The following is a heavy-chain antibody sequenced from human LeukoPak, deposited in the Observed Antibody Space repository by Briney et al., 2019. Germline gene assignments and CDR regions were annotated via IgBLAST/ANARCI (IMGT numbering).Heavy chain of an antibody. D-gene: IGHD3-22*01. Sequence: GGSLRLSCAASGFTFSSYGLHWVRQAPGKGLEWVAVISYDGSNKYYADSVKGRFTISRDNSKNTLYLQMNSLRAEDTAVYYCAKDSSGYYYDPGDYWGQGTPVTVSS. J-gene: IGHJ4*02. CDR3: AKDSSGYYYDPGDY. V-gene: IGHV3-30*18. CDR2: ISYDGSNK. CDR1: GFTFSSYG.